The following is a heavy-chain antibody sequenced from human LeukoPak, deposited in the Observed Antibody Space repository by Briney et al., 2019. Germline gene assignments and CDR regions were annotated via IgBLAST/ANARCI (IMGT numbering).Heavy chain of an antibody. J-gene: IGHJ4*02. CDR2: IYPGDSDT. V-gene: IGHV5-51*01. Sequence: GESLKISCKGSGYSFTNYWIGWVRQKPGKGLDLMGIIYPGDSDTRYSPSFQGQVTISADKSISTAYLQWSSLKASDTAMYYCAIHAGYYDSSAYYWGQGTLVTVSS. CDR1: GYSFTNYW. CDR3: AIHAGYYDSSAYY. D-gene: IGHD3-22*01.